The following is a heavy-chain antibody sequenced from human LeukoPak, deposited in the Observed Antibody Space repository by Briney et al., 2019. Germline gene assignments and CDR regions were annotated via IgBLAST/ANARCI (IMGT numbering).Heavy chain of an antibody. D-gene: IGHD3-10*01. V-gene: IGHV3-7*01. CDR1: GFTFSSYW. CDR3: ARSGITMVRSRYYGMDV. CDR2: IKQDGSEK. Sequence: GGSLRLSCAASGFTFSSYWMSWVRQAPGKGLEWVANIKQDGSEKYYVDSVKGRFTISRDNAKNSLYLQMNSLRAEDTAVYYCARSGITMVRSRYYGMDVWGQGTMVTVSS. J-gene: IGHJ6*02.